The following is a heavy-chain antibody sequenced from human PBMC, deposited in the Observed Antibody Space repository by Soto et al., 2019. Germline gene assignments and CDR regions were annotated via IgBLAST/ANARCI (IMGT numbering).Heavy chain of an antibody. CDR1: GASISTYY. CDR3: ARGGSEGGLDV. J-gene: IGHJ6*02. CDR2: LYYSGNT. D-gene: IGHD3-10*01. Sequence: QMQLQESGPGVVKPSETLSLTCTVSGASISTYYWTWIRQAPGKGLEWIGYLYYSGNTNDNPSLKSRVTMSVDTSKNHFYLTLTSATAADTAVYFCARGGSEGGLDVWGQGTTVAVSS. V-gene: IGHV4-59*01.